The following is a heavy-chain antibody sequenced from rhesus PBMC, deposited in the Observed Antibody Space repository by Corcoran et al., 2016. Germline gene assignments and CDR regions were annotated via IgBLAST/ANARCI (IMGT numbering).Heavy chain of an antibody. Sequence: QVQLVQSGAEVKKPGASVKVSFKTSGFTFGRYSISCVRQAPGQGLGWMGVIIPYSGLTKYEEKLQGSVKITEDTSRRTAYMELSSRRSGETAVYYWARGAAAGLNSLDFWGRGVLVTVSS. D-gene: IGHD6S26*01. J-gene: IGHJ5-2*02. CDR1: GFTFGRYS. V-gene: IGHV1-198*02. CDR3: ARGAAAGLNSLDF. CDR2: IIPYSGLT.